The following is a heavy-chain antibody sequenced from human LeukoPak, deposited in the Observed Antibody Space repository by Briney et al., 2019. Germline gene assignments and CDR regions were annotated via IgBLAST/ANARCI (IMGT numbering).Heavy chain of an antibody. D-gene: IGHD6-19*01. Sequence: ASVKVSCKASGYTFTSYGISWVRQAPGQGLEWMGWISAYTGNTNYAQKLQGRVTMTTDTSTSTAYMELRSLRSDDTAVYYCARLDYSSGWYWFDPWGQGTLVTVSS. CDR1: GYTFTSYG. CDR2: ISAYTGNT. CDR3: ARLDYSSGWYWFDP. J-gene: IGHJ5*02. V-gene: IGHV1-18*01.